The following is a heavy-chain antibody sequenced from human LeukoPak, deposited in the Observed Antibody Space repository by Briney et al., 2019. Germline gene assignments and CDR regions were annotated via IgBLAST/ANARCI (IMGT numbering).Heavy chain of an antibody. J-gene: IGHJ6*03. CDR1: GYTLTG. Sequence: GASVKVSCKASGYTLTGISWVRQAPGQGLEWMGWINPNSGGTNYAQKFQGRVTMTRDMSISTAYMELSRLRSDDTAVYYCARADYYYDSSGTIYYYYYMDVWGKGTTVTVSS. D-gene: IGHD3-22*01. CDR2: INPNSGGT. CDR3: ARADYYYDSSGTIYYYYYMDV. V-gene: IGHV1-2*02.